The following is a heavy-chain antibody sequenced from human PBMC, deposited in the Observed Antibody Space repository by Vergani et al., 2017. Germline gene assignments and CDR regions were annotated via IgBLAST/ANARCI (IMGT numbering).Heavy chain of an antibody. Sequence: EVQLLESGGGLVQPGGSLRLSCAASGFAFGSYAMAWVRQAPGKGLEWVSTLSASDRRTHYADSVKGRFTISRDNSKNTLFLHMNSLRPEDTAVYYCAKVGRSEVAGTFGAFDIWGQGTMVTVSS. J-gene: IGHJ3*02. V-gene: IGHV3-23*01. CDR1: GFAFGSYA. CDR3: AKVGRSEVAGTFGAFDI. D-gene: IGHD6-19*01. CDR2: LSASDRRT.